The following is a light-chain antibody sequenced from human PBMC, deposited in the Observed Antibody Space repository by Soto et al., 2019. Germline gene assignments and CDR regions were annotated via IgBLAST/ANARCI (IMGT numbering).Light chain of an antibody. V-gene: IGLV2-14*01. CDR2: EVT. CDR3: SSYTSSNTGV. CDR1: TSDVGHYNY. J-gene: IGLJ3*02. Sequence: QSVLTQAASVSGSPGQSITISCTGTTSDVGHYNYVSWYQHHPGKAPKLIIYEVTNRPSGVSDRFSGSRSGNTAFLTISGLQAEVEAHYYCSSYTSSNTGVFGGGTKLTVL.